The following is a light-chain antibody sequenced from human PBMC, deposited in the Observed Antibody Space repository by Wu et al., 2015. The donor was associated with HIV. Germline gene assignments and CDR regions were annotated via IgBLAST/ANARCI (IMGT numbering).Light chain of an antibody. CDR2: KGS. CDR3: QQYNSYPLT. J-gene: IGKJ4*01. CDR1: QSIGSW. Sequence: DIQMTQSPSTLSASIGDRVTMTCRASQSIGSWLAWYQQKPGKAPKLLIYKGSTLESGVPSRFSGSGSATEFTLTISSLQPDDFASYYCQQYNSYPLTFGGGTRVEDQT. V-gene: IGKV1-5*03.